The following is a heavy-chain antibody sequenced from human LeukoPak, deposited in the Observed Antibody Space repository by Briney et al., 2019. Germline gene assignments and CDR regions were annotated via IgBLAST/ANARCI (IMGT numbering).Heavy chain of an antibody. CDR1: GGSISSYY. J-gene: IGHJ6*02. CDR2: IYYSGST. V-gene: IGHV4-59*01. CDR3: ARTPDSSWYDLRLNYYYYGMDV. D-gene: IGHD6-13*01. Sequence: SETLSLTCTVSGGSISSYYWSWIRQPPGKGLEWIGYIYYSGSTNYNPSLKSRVTISVDTSKNQFSLKLSSVAAADTAVYYCARTPDSSWYDLRLNYYYYGMDVWGQGTTVTVSS.